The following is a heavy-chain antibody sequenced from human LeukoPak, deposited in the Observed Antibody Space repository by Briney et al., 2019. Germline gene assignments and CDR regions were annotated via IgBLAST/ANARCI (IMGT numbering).Heavy chain of an antibody. J-gene: IGHJ6*03. V-gene: IGHV1-69*05. D-gene: IGHD5-18*01. CDR2: IIPIFGTA. CDR3: ARAEDTAMAPYYYYYMDV. Sequence: GASVKVSCKASGGTFSSCAISWVRQAPGQGLEWMGGIIPIFGTANYAQKFQGRVTITTDESTSTAYMELSSLRSEDTAVYYCARAEDTAMAPYYYYYMDVWGKGTTVTVSS. CDR1: GGTFSSCA.